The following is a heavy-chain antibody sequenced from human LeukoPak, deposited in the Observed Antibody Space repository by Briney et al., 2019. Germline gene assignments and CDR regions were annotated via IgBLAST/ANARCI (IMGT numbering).Heavy chain of an antibody. CDR2: IYSGGNT. V-gene: IGHV3-66*01. Sequence: PGGSLRLSCAASGFAVSDNYMSWVRQAPGKGLEWVSIIYSGGNTYYADSVKGRFTVSRDNSKNTLYLQMNSLRAEDTAVYYCARVIVGTPTRLDYFDYWGQGTLVTVSS. J-gene: IGHJ4*02. CDR3: ARVIVGTPTRLDYFDY. D-gene: IGHD1-26*01. CDR1: GFAVSDNY.